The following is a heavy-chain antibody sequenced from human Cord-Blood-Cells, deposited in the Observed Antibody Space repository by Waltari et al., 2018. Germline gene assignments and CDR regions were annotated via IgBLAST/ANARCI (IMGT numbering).Heavy chain of an antibody. CDR1: GFTFSSYA. CDR3: AKIPSSGLDY. V-gene: IGHV3-30-3*02. Sequence: QVQLVESGGGVVQPGRSLRLSCAASGFTFSSYAMHWVRQAPGKGLGWVAVISYDGSKKYYADSVKGRFTISRDNSKNTLYLQMNSLRAEDTAVYYCAKIPSSGLDYWGQGTLVTVSS. J-gene: IGHJ4*02. D-gene: IGHD3-22*01. CDR2: ISYDGSKK.